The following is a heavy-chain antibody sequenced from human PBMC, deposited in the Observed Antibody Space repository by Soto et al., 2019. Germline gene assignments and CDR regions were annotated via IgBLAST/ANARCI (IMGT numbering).Heavy chain of an antibody. J-gene: IGHJ4*02. Sequence: AGGSLRLSCAASGFTVSSIYMTWVRQAPGEGLEWVSVIYSGGRTYYADSVKGRFTISRDNSKNTLYLQMNTLRAEDTAVYYCARASGSEWSSLVWDYWGEGILVTVSS. CDR1: GFTVSSIY. CDR2: IYSGGRT. CDR3: ARASGSEWSSLVWDY. D-gene: IGHD3-3*01. V-gene: IGHV3-53*01.